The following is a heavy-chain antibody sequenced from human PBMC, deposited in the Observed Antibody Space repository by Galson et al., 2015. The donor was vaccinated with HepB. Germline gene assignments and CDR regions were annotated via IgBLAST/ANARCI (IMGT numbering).Heavy chain of an antibody. CDR1: GFTFSSYA. V-gene: IGHV3-30-3*01. D-gene: IGHD2-15*01. Sequence: SLRLSCAASGFTFSSYAMHWVRQAPGKGLEWVAVISYDGSNKYYADSVKGRFTISRDNSKNTLYLQMNSLRAEDTAVYYCARGDDIVVVVADRTPFDYWGQGTLVTVSS. CDR2: ISYDGSNK. CDR3: ARGDDIVVVVADRTPFDY. J-gene: IGHJ4*02.